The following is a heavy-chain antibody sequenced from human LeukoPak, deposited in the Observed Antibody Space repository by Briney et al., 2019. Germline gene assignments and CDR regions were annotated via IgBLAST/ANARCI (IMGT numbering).Heavy chain of an antibody. D-gene: IGHD6-19*01. Sequence: GGSLELPFQAPGLPFSSNAMPWVGQAPGKGLEWASAITSSGATTYYADSVKGRFTISRDNSKNTLYLQMNSLRAEDTAVYHCAKDLGTSGWYINSWGQGTLVTVSS. CDR1: GLPFSSNA. CDR2: ITSSGATT. V-gene: IGHV3-23*01. CDR3: AKDLGTSGWYINS. J-gene: IGHJ4*02.